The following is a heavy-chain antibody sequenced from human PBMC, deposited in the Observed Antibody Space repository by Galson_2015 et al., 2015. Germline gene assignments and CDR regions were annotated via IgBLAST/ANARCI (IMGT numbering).Heavy chain of an antibody. Sequence: SLRLSCAASGFTFSTYGVHWVRQAPGKGLEWVAVISYDGNNKYYADSVKGRFTVSRDDSKYTLYLQMNSLRAEDTAVYYCAKGGLRWGTIDYWGQGTLVTVSS. J-gene: IGHJ4*02. V-gene: IGHV3-30*18. CDR2: ISYDGNNK. D-gene: IGHD1/OR15-1a*01. CDR3: AKGGLRWGTIDY. CDR1: GFTFSTYG.